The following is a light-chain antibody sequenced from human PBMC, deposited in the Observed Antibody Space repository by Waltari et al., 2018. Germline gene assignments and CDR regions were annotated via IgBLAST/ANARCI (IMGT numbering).Light chain of an antibody. V-gene: IGKV3-20*01. Sequence: EIVLTQSPGTLSLSPGERATLSCRASQSVSSSYLAWYQQKPGQAPRLLIYGASSRATGIPDRFSGSGSETDFNLTISRLEPEDFAVYYCQQYGSSPRTFGPGTKVDIK. CDR1: QSVSSSY. CDR3: QQYGSSPRT. J-gene: IGKJ3*01. CDR2: GAS.